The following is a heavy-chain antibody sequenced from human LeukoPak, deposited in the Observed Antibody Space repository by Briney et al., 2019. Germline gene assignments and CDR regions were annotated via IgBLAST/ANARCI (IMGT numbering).Heavy chain of an antibody. CDR1: GYTFTSYY. D-gene: IGHD6-6*01. V-gene: IGHV1-46*01. Sequence: ASVKVSCKASGYTFTSYYMHWVRQAPGQGLEWMGIINPSGGSTSYAQKFQGRVTMTRDTSTSTVYMELSSLRAEDTAVYYCAKIPRIAEGAFHIWGQGTMVTVSS. CDR3: AKIPRIAEGAFHI. CDR2: INPSGGST. J-gene: IGHJ3*02.